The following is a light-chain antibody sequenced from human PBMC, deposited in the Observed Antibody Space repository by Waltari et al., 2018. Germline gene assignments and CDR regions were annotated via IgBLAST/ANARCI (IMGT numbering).Light chain of an antibody. CDR2: KVS. J-gene: IGKJ2*01. CDR1: QSLLHSDGNTY. CDR3: MQGTHWPYT. Sequence: DVVMTQSPLSLPITLGQPASISCRCGQSLLHSDGNTYLNWFHQRPGQSPRRLIYKVSNRDSGVPDRFSGSGSGTDFTLKINRVEAEDLGVYYCMQGTHWPYTFGQGTKLEIK. V-gene: IGKV2-30*02.